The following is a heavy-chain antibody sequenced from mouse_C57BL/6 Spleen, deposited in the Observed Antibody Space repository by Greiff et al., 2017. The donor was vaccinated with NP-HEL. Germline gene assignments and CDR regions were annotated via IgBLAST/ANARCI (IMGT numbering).Heavy chain of an antibody. CDR3: TREELGQNYAMDY. CDR1: GYTFTSYW. J-gene: IGHJ4*01. CDR2: IYPGNSDT. Sequence: VQLQQSGTVLARPGASVKMSCKTSGYTFTSYWMHWVKQRPGQGLEWIGAIYPGNSDTSYNQKFKGKAKLTAVTSASTAYMELSSLTNEDSAVYYCTREELGQNYAMDYWGQGTSVTVSS. D-gene: IGHD4-1*01. V-gene: IGHV1-5*01.